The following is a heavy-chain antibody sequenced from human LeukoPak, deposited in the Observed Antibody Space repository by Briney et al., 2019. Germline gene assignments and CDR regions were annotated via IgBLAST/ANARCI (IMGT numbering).Heavy chain of an antibody. CDR3: ARGEGVTMIVVVINLLYGMDV. CDR2: INAGNGNT. J-gene: IGHJ6*02. CDR1: GYTFTSYA. Sequence: ASVKVSCKASGYTFTSYAMHWVRQAPGQRLEWMGWINAGNGNTKYSQKFQGRVTITRDTSASTAYMELSSLRSEDTAVYYCARGEGVTMIVVVINLLYGMDVWGQGTTVTVSS. D-gene: IGHD3-22*01. V-gene: IGHV1-3*01.